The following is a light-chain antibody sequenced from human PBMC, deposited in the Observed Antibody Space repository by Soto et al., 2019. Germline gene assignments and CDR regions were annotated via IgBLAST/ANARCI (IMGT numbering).Light chain of an antibody. CDR3: QQYNSYPYT. Sequence: DIQMTQSPSTLSASVGDRVTITCRASQSISTWLAWYQQNPGKAPKLLIYDASSLESGVPSRFSGSGSGTEVSLTISSLQSDDSATYYCQQYNSYPYTFGQGTKLEIK. V-gene: IGKV1-5*01. CDR1: QSISTW. J-gene: IGKJ2*01. CDR2: DAS.